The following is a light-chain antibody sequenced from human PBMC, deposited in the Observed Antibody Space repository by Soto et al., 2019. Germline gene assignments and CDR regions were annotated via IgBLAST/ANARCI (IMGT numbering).Light chain of an antibody. Sequence: EIVLTQSPGPLSLSPGDRATLSCRSSQSVSSGYLVWYQQKPGQAPRLIIYGASSRVIGIPDRFSGSGSGTDFTLTISRLEPEDVAVYYCQQYGSSLLSLGGGTKVDIK. CDR1: QSVSSGY. CDR3: QQYGSSLLS. V-gene: IGKV3-20*01. CDR2: GAS. J-gene: IGKJ4*01.